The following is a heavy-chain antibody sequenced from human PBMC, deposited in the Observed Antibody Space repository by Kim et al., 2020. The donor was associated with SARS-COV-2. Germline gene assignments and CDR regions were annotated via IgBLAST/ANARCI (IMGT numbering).Heavy chain of an antibody. V-gene: IGHV3-30*18. CDR3: AKGSLGELWLKSADYYYG. J-gene: IGHJ6*01. CDR1: GFTFSSYG. D-gene: IGHD5-18*01. Sequence: GGSLRLSCAASGFTFSSYGMHWVRQAPGKGLEWVAVISYDGSNKYYADSVKGRFTISRDNSKNTLYLQMNSLRAEDTAVYYCAKGSLGELWLKSADYYYG. CDR2: ISYDGSNK.